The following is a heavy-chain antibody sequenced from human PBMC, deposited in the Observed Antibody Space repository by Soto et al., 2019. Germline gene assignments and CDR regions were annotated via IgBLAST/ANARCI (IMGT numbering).Heavy chain of an antibody. J-gene: IGHJ5*02. CDR2: IYYSGST. V-gene: IGHV4-59*01. D-gene: IGHD2-21*02. Sequence: XDTLSLTCTVSGGSISSYDWSWIRQPPGKGLEWIGYIYYSGSTNYNPSLKSRVTISVDTSKNQFSLKLSSVTAADTAVYYCARECGGDCYGWFDHWGQGTLVTVSS. CDR1: GGSISSYD. CDR3: ARECGGDCYGWFDH.